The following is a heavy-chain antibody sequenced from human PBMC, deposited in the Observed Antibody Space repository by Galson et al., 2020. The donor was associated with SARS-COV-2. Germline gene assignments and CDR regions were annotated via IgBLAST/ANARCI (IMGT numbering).Heavy chain of an antibody. CDR2: INHIGSS. J-gene: IGHJ6*02. D-gene: IGHD3-10*01. Sequence: SQTLSLTCAVYGGSFSGYYCTWIRQPPGKGLEWNGEINHIGSSNYNPSLKSRVPMSVDTSKNQFSLKLSSVTSAATGVYYCAKINELVWFGEILLSNANYGMDVWGQGTTVTVSS. V-gene: IGHV4-34*01. CDR1: GGSFSGYY. CDR3: AKINELVWFGEILLSNANYGMDV.